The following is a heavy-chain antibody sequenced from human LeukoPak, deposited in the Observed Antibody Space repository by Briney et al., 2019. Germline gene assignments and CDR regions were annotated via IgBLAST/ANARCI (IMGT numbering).Heavy chain of an antibody. CDR2: MTTIAPRI. CDR1: GFTFSNYG. Sequence: GGSLRFSCTASGFTFSNYGFIWVRQAPGKGLEWVSSMTTIAPRIYYADSVRGRFTISRDPAENSLILQMNSLTAEDTAVYYCARDPSRARFQYFDFWGQGALVTVSS. V-gene: IGHV3-21*01. D-gene: IGHD3-16*01. J-gene: IGHJ4*02. CDR3: ARDPSRARFQYFDF.